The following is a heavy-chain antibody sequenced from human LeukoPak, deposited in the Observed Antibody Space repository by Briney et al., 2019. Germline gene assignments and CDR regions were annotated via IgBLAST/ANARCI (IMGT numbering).Heavy chain of an antibody. Sequence: PGGSLRLSCAASGFTFSSYSMNWVRQAPGKGLEWVSSISSSSSYIYYADSVKGRFTISRDNTKNSLYLQMNSLRAEDTAVYYCARDSSEGTDYWGQGTLVTVSS. CDR2: ISSSSSYI. V-gene: IGHV3-21*01. D-gene: IGHD6-25*01. J-gene: IGHJ4*02. CDR3: ARDSSEGTDY. CDR1: GFTFSSYS.